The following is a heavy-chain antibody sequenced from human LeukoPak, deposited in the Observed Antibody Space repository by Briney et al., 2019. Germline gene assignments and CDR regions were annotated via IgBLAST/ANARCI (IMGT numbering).Heavy chain of an antibody. CDR1: RGSITNSSCY. V-gene: IGHV4-39*01. J-gene: IGHJ4*02. CDR2: IYYTGTT. CDR3: ARRAVVPAAVSYFDN. D-gene: IGHD2-2*01. Sequence: SETLSLTCAVFRGSITNSSCYWGWIRQPPGKGLEWIGGIYYTGTTYYSPSLNSRITISMDTSKNQFSLGLASVTAADTALYYCARRAVVPAAVSYFDNWGQGTLVTVSS.